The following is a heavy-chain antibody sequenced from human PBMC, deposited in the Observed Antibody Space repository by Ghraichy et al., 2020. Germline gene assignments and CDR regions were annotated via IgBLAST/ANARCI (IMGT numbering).Heavy chain of an antibody. J-gene: IGHJ3*01. CDR2: IGTAGDT. Sequence: GESLNISCAASGFSFSGFDMQWVRQAPGKGLEWVSAIGTAGDTYYSASVKGRFTISRENAKNSLYLQMNSLGAGDTAVYYCARSDSSADAFDVWGQGTLVTVSS. CDR1: GFSFSGFD. D-gene: IGHD3-22*01. CDR3: ARSDSSADAFDV. V-gene: IGHV3-13*01.